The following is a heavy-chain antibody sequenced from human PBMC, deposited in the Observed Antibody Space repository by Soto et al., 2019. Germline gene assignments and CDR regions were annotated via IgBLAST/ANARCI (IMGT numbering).Heavy chain of an antibody. V-gene: IGHV4-34*01. CDR1: GGSFSGYY. CDR2: INHSGST. J-gene: IGHJ4*02. CDR3: ARVGYSSSEDY. D-gene: IGHD6-6*01. Sequence: PSETLSLTCAVYGGSFSGYYWSWIRQPPGKGLEWIGEINHSGSTNYNPSLKSRVTISVDTSKNQFSLKLSSVTAADTAVYCCARVGYSSSEDYWGQGTLVTVSS.